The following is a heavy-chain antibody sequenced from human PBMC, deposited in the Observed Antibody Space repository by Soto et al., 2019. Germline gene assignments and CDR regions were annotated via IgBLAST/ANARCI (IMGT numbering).Heavy chain of an antibody. CDR2: IYDSGTT. CDR1: GGSVSSGTYY. CDR3: GGGYYFATYDY. J-gene: IGHJ4*02. V-gene: IGHV4-61*01. D-gene: IGHD3-22*01. Sequence: QVQLQESGPGLVKPSETLSLTCTVSGGSVSSGTYYWSWIRQPPGKGLEWVGYIYDSGTTNYNPSLKCXXTXSXGPATSQFSLKLSSGTAAGTAVHYCGGGYYFATYDYWGQGTLVPVSS.